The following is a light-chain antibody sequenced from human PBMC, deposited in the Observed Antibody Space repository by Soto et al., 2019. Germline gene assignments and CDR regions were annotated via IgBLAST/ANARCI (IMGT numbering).Light chain of an antibody. V-gene: IGKV3-20*01. CDR3: QQYEVSPET. CDR1: QSVSRSF. Sequence: EIVLTQSPGTLSLSPGERATLSCRASQSVSRSFLAWYQHRPGQSPRLLMYEASTRAAGVPDRFSGSGSGTDFTLTISRLEPEDFAVYYCQQYEVSPETFGQGTKLEIK. CDR2: EAS. J-gene: IGKJ2*01.